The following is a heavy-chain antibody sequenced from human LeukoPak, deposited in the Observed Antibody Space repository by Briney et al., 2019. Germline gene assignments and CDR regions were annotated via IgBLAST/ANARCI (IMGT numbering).Heavy chain of an antibody. V-gene: IGHV4-34*01. J-gene: IGHJ4*02. CDR2: INHSGST. D-gene: IGHD3-22*01. CDR3: ARQAGQGYYDSSGYYPDY. Sequence: SETLSLTCAVYGGSFSGYYWSWIRQPPGKGLEWIGEINHSGSTNYNPSLKSRVTIPVDTSKNQFSLKLSSVTAADTAVYYCARQAGQGYYDSSGYYPDYWGQGTLVTVSS. CDR1: GGSFSGYY.